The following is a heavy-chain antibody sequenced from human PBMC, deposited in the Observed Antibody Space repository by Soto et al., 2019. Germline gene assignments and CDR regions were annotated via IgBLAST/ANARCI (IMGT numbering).Heavy chain of an antibody. CDR2: IYYSGST. CDR1: GGSISSSSYY. CDR3: ARVYCGGDCIFYYYGMDV. J-gene: IGHJ6*02. V-gene: IGHV4-39*01. D-gene: IGHD2-21*02. Sequence: SETLSLTCTVSGGSISSSSYYWGWIRQPPGKGLEWIGSIYYSGSTYYNPSLKSRVTISVDTSKNQFSLKLSSVTAADTAVYYCARVYCGGDCIFYYYGMDVWGQGTTVTVSS.